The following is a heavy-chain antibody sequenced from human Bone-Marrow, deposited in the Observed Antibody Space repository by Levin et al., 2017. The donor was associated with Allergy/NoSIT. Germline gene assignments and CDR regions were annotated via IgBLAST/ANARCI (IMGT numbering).Heavy chain of an antibody. Sequence: QAGGSLRLSCAASGFTFNNNVMSWVRQAPGRGLEWVSAISGSGGSTYYADSVKGRFTISRDNSKNTLYLQMNSLRAEDTAVYYCARELTSTLRGRCDYWGQGTLVTVSS. V-gene: IGHV3-23*01. CDR1: GFTFNNNV. J-gene: IGHJ4*02. D-gene: IGHD3-10*01. CDR2: ISGSGGST. CDR3: ARELTSTLRGRCDY.